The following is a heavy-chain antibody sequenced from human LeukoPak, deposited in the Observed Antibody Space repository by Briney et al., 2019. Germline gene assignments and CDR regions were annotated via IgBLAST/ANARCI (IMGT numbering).Heavy chain of an antibody. CDR3: ARDRYFIGFDY. V-gene: IGHV4-30-4*01. Sequence: SETLSLTCSVSGGSISSGDYYWSWIRQPPGKGLEWIGRIYYSGTTDYNPTLRSRVSISVDTSKNQFSLKLSSVTAADTAVYYCARDRYFIGFDYWGQGTLVTVSS. CDR2: IYYSGTT. CDR1: GGSISSGDYY. D-gene: IGHD3-9*01. J-gene: IGHJ4*02.